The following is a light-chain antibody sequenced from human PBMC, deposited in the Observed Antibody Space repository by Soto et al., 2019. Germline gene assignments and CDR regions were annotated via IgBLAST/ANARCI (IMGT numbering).Light chain of an antibody. Sequence: DIQMTQSPSTLSASVGDRVSITCRASQSLNSWLAWYQQKPGKAPKLLIYKTSTLESGVPSRFSGSGSGTEFTLTISNLQPDDFATYYCQQSYTTPRTFGQGTKLEIK. CDR3: QQSYTTPRT. CDR2: KTS. V-gene: IGKV1-5*03. CDR1: QSLNSW. J-gene: IGKJ2*01.